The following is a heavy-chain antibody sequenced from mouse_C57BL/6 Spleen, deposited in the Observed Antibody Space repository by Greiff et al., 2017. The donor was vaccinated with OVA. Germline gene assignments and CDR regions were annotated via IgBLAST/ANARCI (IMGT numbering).Heavy chain of an antibody. V-gene: IGHV1-81*01. CDR2: IYPRCGNT. Sequence: VKLMESGAELARPGASVKLSCKASGYTFTSYGISWVKQRPGQGLEWIGEIYPRCGNTYYNEKFKGKATLTADKSSSTAYMELRSLTSEDSAVYFCARAMIKIHDYFDYWGQGTTLTVSS. J-gene: IGHJ2*01. D-gene: IGHD2-4*01. CDR3: ARAMIKIHDYFDY. CDR1: GYTFTSYG.